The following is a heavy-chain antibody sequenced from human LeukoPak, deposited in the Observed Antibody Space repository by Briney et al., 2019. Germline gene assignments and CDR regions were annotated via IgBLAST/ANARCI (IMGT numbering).Heavy chain of an antibody. CDR2: ISYDGSNI. D-gene: IGHD2/OR15-2a*01. Sequence: GRSLRLSCAASGFIFSSYAMHWVRQAPGKGLEWVAVISYDGSNIYYADSVKGRFTISRDNSRNTLYLQMNNLRAEDTALYYCTKGVLITLMFDNWGQGILVTVSS. CDR1: GFIFSSYA. CDR3: TKGVLITLMFDN. V-gene: IGHV3-30-3*01. J-gene: IGHJ4*02.